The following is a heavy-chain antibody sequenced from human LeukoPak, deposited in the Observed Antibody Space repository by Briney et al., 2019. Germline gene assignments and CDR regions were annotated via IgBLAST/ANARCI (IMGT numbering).Heavy chain of an antibody. CDR2: ISSSSSYI. V-gene: IGHV3-21*01. Sequence: GGSLRLSCAASGFTFSSYSINWVRQAPGKGLEWVSSISSSSSYIYYADSVKGRFTISRDNAKNSLYLQMNSLRAEDTAVYYCARDSRFGHYFDYWGQGTLVTVSS. CDR1: GFTFSSYS. CDR3: ARDSRFGHYFDY. D-gene: IGHD3-10*01. J-gene: IGHJ4*02.